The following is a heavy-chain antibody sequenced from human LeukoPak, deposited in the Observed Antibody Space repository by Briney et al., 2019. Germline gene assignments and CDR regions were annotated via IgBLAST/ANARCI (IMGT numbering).Heavy chain of an antibody. Sequence: SGPTLVNPTQTLTLTCTFSGFSLNTSGRRVSWIRQAPGKALEWLARIDWDDDGFYRPSLKTRLTISKDTSKNQVVLTMTNMDPVDTATYYCARTHLYSSGRFWDFWGQGILVTVSS. V-gene: IGHV2-70*04. CDR1: GFSLNTSGRR. CDR3: ARTHLYSSGRFWDF. D-gene: IGHD6-19*01. CDR2: IDWDDDG. J-gene: IGHJ4*02.